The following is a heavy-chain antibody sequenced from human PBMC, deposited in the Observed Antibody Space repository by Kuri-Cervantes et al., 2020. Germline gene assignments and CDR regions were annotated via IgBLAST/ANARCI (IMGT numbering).Heavy chain of an antibody. CDR1: GYSISSGYY. V-gene: IGHV4-38-2*02. J-gene: IGHJ6*03. Sequence: SETLSLTCTVSGYSISSGYYWGWIRQPPGKGLEWIGSIYYSGSTYYNPSLKSRVTISVDTSKNQFSLKLSSVTAADTAVYYCAREHFTTTVTTSYYYYMDVWGKGTTVTVSS. CDR2: IYYSGST. CDR3: AREHFTTTVTTSYYYYMDV. D-gene: IGHD4-17*01.